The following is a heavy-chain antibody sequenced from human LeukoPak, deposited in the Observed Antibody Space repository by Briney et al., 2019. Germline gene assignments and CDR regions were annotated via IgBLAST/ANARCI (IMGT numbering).Heavy chain of an antibody. CDR3: ARVYVTVVRGSWLDP. J-gene: IGHJ5*02. V-gene: IGHV4-34*01. Sequence: SETLSLTCAVYGGSFSGYSWTWIRQPPGKGLEWIGEIDHTGSTNYNASLTSRVTISADTSQNQFSLRLSSVTAADTAVYYCARVYVTVVRGSWLDPWGQGILVTVSS. CDR2: IDHTGST. CDR1: GGSFSGYS. D-gene: IGHD3-10*01.